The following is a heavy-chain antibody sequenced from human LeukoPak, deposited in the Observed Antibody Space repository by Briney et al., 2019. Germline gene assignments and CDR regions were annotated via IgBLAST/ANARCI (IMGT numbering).Heavy chain of an antibody. V-gene: IGHV4-61*08. D-gene: IGHD3-10*01. Sequence: SETLSLTCTVSGGSISSGGYYWSWIHQHPGKSLEWIGYIYYSGSTYYNPSLKSRVTISVDTSKDQFSLKLSSVTAADTAVYYCARVRWFGEFHPGYYYGMDVWGQGTLVTVSS. J-gene: IGHJ6*02. CDR1: GGSISSGGYY. CDR3: ARVRWFGEFHPGYYYGMDV. CDR2: IYYSGST.